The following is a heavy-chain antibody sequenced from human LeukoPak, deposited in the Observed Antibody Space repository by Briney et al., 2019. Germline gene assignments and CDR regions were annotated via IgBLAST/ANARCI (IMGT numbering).Heavy chain of an antibody. J-gene: IGHJ4*02. CDR3: ARGPLTSGVRYFDY. D-gene: IGHD3-3*01. CDR2: MNPNNGNT. V-gene: IGHV1-8*03. Sequence: ASVKVSCKASGYTFSTCDINWVRQAHGQGLEWMGWMNPNNGNTGYAKKFQGRVTITRDTSISTAYMELSSLTSEDTAVYYCARGPLTSGVRYFDYWGQGTLVTVSS. CDR1: GYTFSTCD.